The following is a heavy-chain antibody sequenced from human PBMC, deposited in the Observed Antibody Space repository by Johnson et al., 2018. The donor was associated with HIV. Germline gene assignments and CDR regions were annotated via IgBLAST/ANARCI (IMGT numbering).Heavy chain of an antibody. J-gene: IGHJ3*02. CDR3: AKGVSDSSGYYYGEDAFDI. V-gene: IGHV3-30*04. CDR2: ISYDASTI. Sequence: QEKLVESGGGVVQPGRSLRLSCAASAFTFSSYAMHWVRQAPGKGLEWVAVISYDASTIYYADSVKGRFTISRDNSKNTLYLQMNSLRAEDTAVYYCAKGVSDSSGYYYGEDAFDIWGQGTMVIVSS. CDR1: AFTFSSYA. D-gene: IGHD3-22*01.